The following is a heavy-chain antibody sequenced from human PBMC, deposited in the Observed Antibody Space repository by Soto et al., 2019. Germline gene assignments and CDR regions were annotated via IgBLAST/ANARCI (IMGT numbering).Heavy chain of an antibody. V-gene: IGHV4-30-2*01. D-gene: IGHD4-17*01. J-gene: IGHJ4*02. CDR1: GGSISSGGYS. CDR2: IYHSGST. Sequence: QLQLQESGSGLVKPSQTLSLTCAVSGGSISSGGYSWSWIRQPPGKGLEWIGYIYHSGSTYYNPYSKSRVTISVDRSKNQFSLKLSSVTAADTAVYYCASGPIGDYTDGFDYWGQGTLVTVSS. CDR3: ASGPIGDYTDGFDY.